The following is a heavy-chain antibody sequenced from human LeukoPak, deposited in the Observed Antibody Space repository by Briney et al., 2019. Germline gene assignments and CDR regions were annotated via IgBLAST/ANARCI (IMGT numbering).Heavy chain of an antibody. Sequence: GGSLRLSCAASGFTFSSYAMSWVREAPGKGLEWVSAISGSGCSTYYADSVRGRFTISRDNSKNTLYLQMNSLRAEDTAVYYCSKDGGIVVSGDFDYWGQGTLVTVSS. CDR1: GFTFSSYA. D-gene: IGHD2-21*01. J-gene: IGHJ4*02. V-gene: IGHV3-23*01. CDR3: SKDGGIVVSGDFDY. CDR2: ISGSGCST.